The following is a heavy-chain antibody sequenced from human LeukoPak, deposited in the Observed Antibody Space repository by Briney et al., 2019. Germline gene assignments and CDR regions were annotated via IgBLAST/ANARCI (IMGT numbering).Heavy chain of an antibody. V-gene: IGHV1-8*01. CDR1: GYTFTSYD. D-gene: IGHD5-12*01. CDR2: MNPNSGNT. J-gene: IGHJ6*02. Sequence: ASVKVSCKASGYTFTSYDINWVRQATGQGLEWMGWMNPNSGNTGYAQKFQGRVTMTRNTSISTAYMELSSLRSEDTAVNYCAILRGYSGYDYYYYYGMDVWGQGTTVTVSS. CDR3: AILRGYSGYDYYYYYGMDV.